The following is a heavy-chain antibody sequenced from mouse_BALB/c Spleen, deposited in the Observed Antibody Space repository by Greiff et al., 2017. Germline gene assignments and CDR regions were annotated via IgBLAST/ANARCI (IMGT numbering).Heavy chain of an antibody. CDR2: ISSGGST. V-gene: IGHV5-6-5*01. CDR1: GFTFSSYA. J-gene: IGHJ3*01. D-gene: IGHD2-4*01. CDR3: ARGPSTMITTGGGFAY. Sequence: EVMLVESGGGLVKPGGSLKLSCAASGFTFSSYAMSWVRQTPEKRLEWVASISSGGSTYYPDSVKGRFTISRDNARNILYLQMSSLRSEDTAMYYCARGPSTMITTGGGFAYWGQGTLVTVSA.